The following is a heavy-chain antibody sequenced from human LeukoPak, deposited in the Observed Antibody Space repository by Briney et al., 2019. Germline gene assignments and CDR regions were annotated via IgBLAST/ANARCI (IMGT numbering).Heavy chain of an antibody. V-gene: IGHV4-39*02. CDR3: ARGGDIVIVAVVTTLRDYFYYGMDV. CDR2: GST. Sequence: PSETLSLTCTVFGGSIRSSSHYWGWIRQPPGKGLEWIGSGSTYYNPSLKNRVTISVDTSKNHFSLKMYSVTAADTAVYYCARGGDIVIVAVVTTLRDYFYYGMDVWGQGTTVTVSS. CDR1: GGSIRSSSHY. D-gene: IGHD2/OR15-2a*01. J-gene: IGHJ6*02.